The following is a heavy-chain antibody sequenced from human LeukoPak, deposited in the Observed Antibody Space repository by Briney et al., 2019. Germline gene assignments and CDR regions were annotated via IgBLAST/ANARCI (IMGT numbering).Heavy chain of an antibody. Sequence: NPSETLSLTCTVSGGSISSGGYYWSWIRQHPGKGLEWIGYIYYSGSTYYNPSLKSRVTISVDTSKNQFSLKLSSVTAADTAEYYCARAAIYYYGSGSYYNFNWFDPWGQGTLVTVSS. J-gene: IGHJ5*02. CDR3: ARAAIYYYGSGSYYNFNWFDP. CDR2: IYYSGST. V-gene: IGHV4-31*03. D-gene: IGHD3-10*01. CDR1: GGSISSGGYY.